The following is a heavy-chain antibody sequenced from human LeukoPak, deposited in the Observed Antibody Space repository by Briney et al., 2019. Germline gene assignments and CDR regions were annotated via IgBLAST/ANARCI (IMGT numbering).Heavy chain of an antibody. J-gene: IGHJ5*02. CDR2: IYYSGST. D-gene: IGHD6-6*01. Sequence: PSQTLSLTCTVSGGSISSYYWSWIRQPPGKGLEWIGYIYYSGSTYYNPSLKSRVTISVDTSKNQFSLKLSSVTAADTAVYYCARDQGYSSSSNWFDPWGQGTLVTVSS. CDR3: ARDQGYSSSSNWFDP. V-gene: IGHV4-30-4*08. CDR1: GGSISSYY.